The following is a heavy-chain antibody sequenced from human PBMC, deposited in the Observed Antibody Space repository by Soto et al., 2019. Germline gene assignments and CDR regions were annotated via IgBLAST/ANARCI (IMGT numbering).Heavy chain of an antibody. CDR1: GFTFSSYG. J-gene: IGHJ3*01. V-gene: IGHV3-33*01. CDR3: ARAGKPYGFDF. D-gene: IGHD4-17*01. Sequence: GGSLRLSCAASGFTFSSYGMHWFRQAPGKGLEWVAVIWYDGSNKYYADSVKGRFTISRDNSKNTLYLQMNSLRAEDTAVYYCARAGKPYGFDFWGQGTMVTVSS. CDR2: IWYDGSNK.